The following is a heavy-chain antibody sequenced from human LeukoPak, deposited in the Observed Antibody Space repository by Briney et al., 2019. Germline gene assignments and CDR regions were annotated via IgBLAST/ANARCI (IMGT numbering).Heavy chain of an antibody. Sequence: RPSETLSLTCAVYGGSFSGYYWSWIRQPPGKGLEWIGEINHSGSTNYNPSLKSRVTISVDTSKNQFSLKLSSVTAADTAVYYCARESSSYPYYYYYYMDVWGKGTTVTVSS. D-gene: IGHD6-13*01. CDR2: INHSGST. CDR3: ARESSSYPYYYYYYMDV. CDR1: GGSFSGYY. J-gene: IGHJ6*03. V-gene: IGHV4-34*01.